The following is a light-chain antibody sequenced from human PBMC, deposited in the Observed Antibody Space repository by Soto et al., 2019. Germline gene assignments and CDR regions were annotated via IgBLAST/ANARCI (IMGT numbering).Light chain of an antibody. CDR1: QSVDIY. Sequence: EIVLTQSPATLSLSPGERATLSCRASQSVDIYLAWYQQKPGQAPRLLIYDASNRATGIPARFSGSGSETDFPLTISSLEPEDFAVYYCQQRRSWPITFDLGTRLEIK. J-gene: IGKJ5*01. CDR2: DAS. CDR3: QQRRSWPIT. V-gene: IGKV3-11*01.